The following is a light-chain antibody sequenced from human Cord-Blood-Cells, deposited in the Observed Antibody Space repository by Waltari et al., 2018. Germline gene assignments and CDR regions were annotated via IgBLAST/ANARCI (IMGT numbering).Light chain of an antibody. Sequence: SYVLTPPPSVSVAPGETARITCGGSNIGSKSVHWYQQKPGQAPVLVIYYDSDRPSGIPERFSGSNSGNTATLTISRVEAGDEADYYCQVWDSSSDHYVFGTGTKVTVL. CDR1: NIGSKS. J-gene: IGLJ1*01. CDR3: QVWDSSSDHYV. V-gene: IGLV3-21*04. CDR2: YDS.